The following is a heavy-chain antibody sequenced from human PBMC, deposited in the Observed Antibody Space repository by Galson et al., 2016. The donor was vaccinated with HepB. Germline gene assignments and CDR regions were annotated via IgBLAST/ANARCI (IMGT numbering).Heavy chain of an antibody. J-gene: IGHJ4*02. CDR1: GYSFTGYY. V-gene: IGHV1-2*06. CDR3: VKESSWTYCWYFCY. CDR2: INPNSGAT. Sequence: SVKVSCKASGYSFTGYYMHWVRQAPGQGLEWVGRINPNSGATNYAQNFQGRVTMTRDTSISTAYMELTGLRSDDTAVYYCVKESSWTYCWYFCYWGQGTLVTVSS. D-gene: IGHD2-2*01.